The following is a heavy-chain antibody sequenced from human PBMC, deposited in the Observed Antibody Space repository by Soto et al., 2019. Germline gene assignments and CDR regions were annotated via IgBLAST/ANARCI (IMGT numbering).Heavy chain of an antibody. CDR1: GDTVSNNSAA. V-gene: IGHV6-1*01. CDR2: THYRFKWYS. CDR3: ARLAQYNWFDP. J-gene: IGHJ5*02. Sequence: QTLSLTCDISGDTVSNNSAAWNWIRQSPSRGLEWLGRTHYRFKWYSDSAQSVTGRITIKADTSKNQFSLELRSVTPEDTAVYFCARLAQYNWFDPWGQGAQVTVSS.